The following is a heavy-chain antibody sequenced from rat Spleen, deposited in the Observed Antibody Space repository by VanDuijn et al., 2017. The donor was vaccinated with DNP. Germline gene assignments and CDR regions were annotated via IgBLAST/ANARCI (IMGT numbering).Heavy chain of an antibody. D-gene: IGHD1-6*01. CDR2: ISYDGSRT. V-gene: IGHV5-7*01. Sequence: EVQLVESGGGLVQPGRSLKFSCAASGFTFSDYNMAWVRPAPKKGLEWVATISYDGSRTYYRDSVKGRFTISRDNAKNTQYLQMDSLRSEDTATYYCARQGMYTTDWFAYWGQGTLVTVSS. CDR1: GFTFSDYN. J-gene: IGHJ3*01. CDR3: ARQGMYTTDWFAY.